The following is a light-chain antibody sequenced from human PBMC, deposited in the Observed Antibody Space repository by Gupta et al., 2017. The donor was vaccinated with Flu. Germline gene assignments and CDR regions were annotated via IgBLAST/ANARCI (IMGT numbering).Light chain of an antibody. CDR1: QGISSY. CDR2: AAS. Sequence: DIQLTQSPSFLSASVGDRVTITCRASQGISSYLAWYQQKGGKAPKLLIYAASTLKSGVPSRFSGSGYGTEFTLTISSLQPEDFATYYCQQRNSSPITFGGGTKVDIK. V-gene: IGKV1-9*01. CDR3: QQRNSSPIT. J-gene: IGKJ4*01.